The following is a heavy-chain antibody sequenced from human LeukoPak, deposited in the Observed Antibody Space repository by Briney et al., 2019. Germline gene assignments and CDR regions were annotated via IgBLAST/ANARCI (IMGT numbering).Heavy chain of an antibody. CDR2: ISYDGTTK. J-gene: IGHJ5*02. Sequence: GGLPLSWAAAGLTPSRYGMHWVRRAPGKGLGWGAAISYDGTTKNYGASVKYRFTISRDNSENTLYLQVSSLRAEPPSVYLCPGVQNVREGDWFDPWGQGTLVTVSS. V-gene: IGHV3-33*05. CDR3: PGVQNVREGDWFDP. CDR1: GLTPSRYG. D-gene: IGHD3-10*02.